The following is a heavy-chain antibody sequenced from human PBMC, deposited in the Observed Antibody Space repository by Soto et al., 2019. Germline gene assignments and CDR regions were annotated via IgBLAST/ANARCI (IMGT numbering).Heavy chain of an antibody. V-gene: IGHV3-23*01. CDR1: GFTFSSYA. CDR2: ISGSGGST. D-gene: IGHD3-3*01. CDR3: AKDQIELRFLEWLPDY. Sequence: GGSLRLSCAASGFTFSSYAMSWVRQAPGKGLEWVSAISGSGGSTYYADSVKGRFTISRDNSKNTLYLQMNSLRAEDTAVYYCAKDQIELRFLEWLPDYWGQGTLVTVSS. J-gene: IGHJ4*02.